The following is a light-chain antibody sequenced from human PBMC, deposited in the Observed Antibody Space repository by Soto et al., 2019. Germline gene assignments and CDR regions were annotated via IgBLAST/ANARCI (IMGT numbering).Light chain of an antibody. J-gene: IGLJ3*02. V-gene: IGLV4-60*02. CDR1: SGHSSYI. Sequence: QLVLTQSSSASASLGSSVKLTCTLSSGHSSYIIAWHQQQPGKAPRYLMKLEGSGSYNKGSGVPDRFSGSSSGADRYLTSSNLQFEDEADYYCETWDSNNWVFGGGTKLTVL. CDR2: LEGSGSY. CDR3: ETWDSNNWV.